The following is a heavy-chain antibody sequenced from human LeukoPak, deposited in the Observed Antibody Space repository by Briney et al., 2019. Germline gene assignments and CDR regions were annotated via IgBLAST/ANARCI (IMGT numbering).Heavy chain of an antibody. CDR3: ATVGYSYGAFDY. CDR1: GYTLSEIS. Sequence: GASVKVSCKVSGYTLSEISMYWVRQAPGKGLEWMGGIDREDGQTIYAQKFQGRVTKTEDTSTDTAYMEVSRLTSEDTAFYYCATVGYSYGAFDYWGQGTLVTVSS. J-gene: IGHJ4*02. D-gene: IGHD5-18*01. CDR2: IDREDGQT. V-gene: IGHV1-24*01.